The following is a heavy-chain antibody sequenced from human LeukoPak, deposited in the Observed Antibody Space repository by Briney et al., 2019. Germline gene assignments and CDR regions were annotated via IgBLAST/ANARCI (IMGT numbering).Heavy chain of an antibody. Sequence: GGSLRLSCAASGFTFSSYAMSWVRQAPGKGLEWVSAISGSGGSTYYADSVKGRFTNSRDNSKNTLYLQMNSLRAEDTAVYYCAKTGAYYYGSGSYYIDYWGQGTLVTVSS. V-gene: IGHV3-23*01. J-gene: IGHJ4*02. CDR3: AKTGAYYYGSGSYYIDY. CDR1: GFTFSSYA. CDR2: ISGSGGST. D-gene: IGHD3-10*01.